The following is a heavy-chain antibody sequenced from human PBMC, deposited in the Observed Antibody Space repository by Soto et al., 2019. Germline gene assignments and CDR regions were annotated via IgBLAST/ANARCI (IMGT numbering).Heavy chain of an antibody. J-gene: IGHJ6*02. D-gene: IGHD2-15*01. Sequence: SETLSLTCTVSGGSISSGDYYWSWIRQPSGRGLEWIGYIYYSGSTYYNPPLKSRVTISVDTSKNQFSLKLSSVTAADTAVYYCARVPPTWTPKDNQAYGMDVWGQGTTVTVSS. CDR3: ARVPPTWTPKDNQAYGMDV. CDR1: GGSISSGDYY. V-gene: IGHV4-30-4*01. CDR2: IYYSGST.